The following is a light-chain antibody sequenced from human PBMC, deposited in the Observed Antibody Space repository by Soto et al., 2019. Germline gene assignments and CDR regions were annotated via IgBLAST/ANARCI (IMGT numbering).Light chain of an antibody. CDR3: QQHSDWPLT. V-gene: IGKV3-20*01. J-gene: IGKJ4*01. CDR1: QSVSSSY. Sequence: EIVFTQSPCALSLSPGERATLSCRASQSVSSSYLAWYQQKPGQAPRLLIYGASSRASGIPVRFSGSGSGTDFTLTISSLEPDDFTVYYCQQHSDWPLTFGGGTKVDIK. CDR2: GAS.